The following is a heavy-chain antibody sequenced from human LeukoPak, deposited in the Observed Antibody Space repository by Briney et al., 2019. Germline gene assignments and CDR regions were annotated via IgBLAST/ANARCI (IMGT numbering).Heavy chain of an antibody. Sequence: PGGSLRLSCAASGFTFDDYAMSWVRQAPGKGLEWVSGISGSGGSTYYADSVKGRFTISRDNSKNTLYLQMNSLRAEDTAVYYCAKDLSVTTDYWGQGTLVTVSS. CDR3: AKDLSVTTDY. V-gene: IGHV3-23*01. D-gene: IGHD4-11*01. CDR2: ISGSGGST. J-gene: IGHJ4*02. CDR1: GFTFDDYA.